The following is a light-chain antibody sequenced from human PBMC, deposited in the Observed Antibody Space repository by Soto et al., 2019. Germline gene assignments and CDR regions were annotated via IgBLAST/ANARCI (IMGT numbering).Light chain of an antibody. CDR3: CSYASSSTHV. CDR2: EVS. Sequence: QSVLTQPASVSGSPGQSITISCTGTSSVVGSYNLVSWYQQHPGKAPKLMIYEVSKRPSGVSNRFSGSKSGNTASLTIPGLQAEDEADYSCCSYASSSTHVFGTGTKVTVL. J-gene: IGLJ1*01. CDR1: SSVVGSYNL. V-gene: IGLV2-23*02.